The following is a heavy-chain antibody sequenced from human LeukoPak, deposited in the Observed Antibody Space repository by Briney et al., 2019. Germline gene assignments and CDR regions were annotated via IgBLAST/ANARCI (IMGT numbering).Heavy chain of an antibody. Sequence: SETLSLTCTVSGYSISSGYYWGWIRQPPGKGLEWIGSIYHSGSTYYNPSLKSRVTISVDTSKNQFSLKLSSVTAADTAVYYCARDTCSDGICPDYWGQGILVTVSS. CDR2: IYHSGST. D-gene: IGHD2-15*01. CDR3: ARDTCSDGICPDY. CDR1: GYSISSGYY. V-gene: IGHV4-38-2*02. J-gene: IGHJ4*02.